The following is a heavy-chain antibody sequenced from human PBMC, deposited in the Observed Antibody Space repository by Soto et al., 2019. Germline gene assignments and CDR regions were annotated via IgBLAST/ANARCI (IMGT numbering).Heavy chain of an antibody. Sequence: SETLSRTCTVAGGSMISYYWSWIRQPPGSGLDCIGFIYYTVITKXXPCLNSRXXICVGTSKNQXCLTVTSVTAAYTAFYYCARRIVATETLDYWCQGTLVTVSS. CDR3: ARRIVATETLDY. J-gene: IGHJ4*02. D-gene: IGHD5-12*01. CDR2: IYYTVIT. CDR1: GGSMISYY. V-gene: IGHV4-59*08.